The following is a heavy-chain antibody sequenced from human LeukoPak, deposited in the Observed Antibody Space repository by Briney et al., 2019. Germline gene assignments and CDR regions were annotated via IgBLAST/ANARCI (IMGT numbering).Heavy chain of an antibody. J-gene: IGHJ6*02. V-gene: IGHV3-23*01. CDR2: ISAGSGST. CDR3: AKGRAFGVWAYGMDV. D-gene: IGHD3-3*01. Sequence: PGGSLRLSCAASEFTFSNYAMSWVRQAPGKGLEWVSGISAGSGSTYYADSVKGRFTISRDNSKNTLYLQMNSLRAEDAAQYYCAKGRAFGVWAYGMDVWGQGTTVTVSS. CDR1: EFTFSNYA.